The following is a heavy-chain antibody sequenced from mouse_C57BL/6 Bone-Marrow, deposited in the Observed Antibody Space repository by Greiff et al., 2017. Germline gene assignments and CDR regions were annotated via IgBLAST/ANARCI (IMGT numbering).Heavy chain of an antibody. CDR3: ARHYNGSSSNSMDY. CDR2: KSYDGSN. CDR1: GYSITSGYY. V-gene: IGHV3-6*01. J-gene: IGHJ4*01. D-gene: IGHD1-1*01. Sequence: EVQLQESGPGLVKPSQSLSFTCSVTGYSITSGYYWYWIRQFPGNKLEWMGFKSYDGSNNYTPSLKNRIPITRDTSKNQFFLTLNSVTTEDTATYCCARHYNGSSSNSMDYWGQGTSVTVSS.